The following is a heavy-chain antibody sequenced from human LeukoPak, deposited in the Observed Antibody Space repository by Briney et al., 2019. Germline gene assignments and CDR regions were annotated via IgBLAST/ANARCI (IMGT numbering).Heavy chain of an antibody. V-gene: IGHV3-7*01. J-gene: IGHJ4*02. CDR1: GFTFSGHW. Sequence: GGSLRLSCAASGFTFSGHWMSWVRQAPGKGLEWVANINQGGSDKYYVDSVKGRFTISRDNANNLLYLQMNSLRGEDTAVYYCTRDRSRAEDDWGQGTLVTVS. CDR2: INQGGSDK. D-gene: IGHD1-14*01. CDR3: TRDRSRAEDD.